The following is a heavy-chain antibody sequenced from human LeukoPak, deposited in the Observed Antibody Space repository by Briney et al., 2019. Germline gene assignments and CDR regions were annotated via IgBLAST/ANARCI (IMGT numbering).Heavy chain of an antibody. J-gene: IGHJ3*02. CDR3: ARLQRITMNAFDI. Sequence: PSETLSLTCAVSGGFISSNNWWSWVRQPPGKGLGWIGEIYHSGSTNYNPSLKSRVTISVDKSKNQFSLKLTSVTAADTAVYYCARLQRITMNAFDIWGQGTMVTVSS. CDR1: GGFISSNNW. CDR2: IYHSGST. V-gene: IGHV4-4*02. D-gene: IGHD3-22*01.